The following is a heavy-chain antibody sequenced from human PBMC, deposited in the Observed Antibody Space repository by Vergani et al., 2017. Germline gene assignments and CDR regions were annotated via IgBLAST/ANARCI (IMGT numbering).Heavy chain of an antibody. V-gene: IGHV4-4*07. CDR2: IYTSGST. J-gene: IGHJ6*03. Sequence: QVQLQESGPGLVKPSETLSLTCTVSGGSISSYYWSWIRQPAGKGLEWNGRIYTSGSTNYNPSLKSRVTMSVETSKNQFSLKLSSVTAADTAVYYCARGGYYYDSSGYYYPGYYYYMDVWGKGTTVTVSS. D-gene: IGHD3-22*01. CDR3: ARGGYYYDSSGYYYPGYYYYMDV. CDR1: GGSISSYY.